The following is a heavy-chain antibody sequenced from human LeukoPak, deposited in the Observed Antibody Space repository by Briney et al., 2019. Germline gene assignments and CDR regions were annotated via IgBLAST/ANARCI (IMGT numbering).Heavy chain of an antibody. Sequence: PGGSLRLSCAASGFTFTSYAMSWVRQAPGKGLEWVANIKQDGSEKYYVDSVKGRFTISRDNAKNSLYLQMNSLRAEDTAVYYCARFSGSNVWLYWGQGTLVTVSS. D-gene: IGHD1-26*01. CDR3: ARFSGSNVWLY. CDR2: IKQDGSEK. V-gene: IGHV3-7*01. CDR1: GFTFTSYA. J-gene: IGHJ4*02.